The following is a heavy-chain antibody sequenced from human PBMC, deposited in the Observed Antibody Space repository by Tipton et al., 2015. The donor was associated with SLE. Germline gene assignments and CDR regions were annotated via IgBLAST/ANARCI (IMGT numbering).Heavy chain of an antibody. Sequence: TLSLTCTVSGGFISDYYWSWIRQSPGKRLEWIGYIYHSGNTHYNPSLKSRVTISVDTSKNQFSLQLNSVTATDTAVYYCARGKGDQAFGIWGQGTMVTVSS. CDR1: GGFISDYY. D-gene: IGHD2-2*01. CDR3: ARGKGDQAFGI. J-gene: IGHJ3*02. V-gene: IGHV4-59*08. CDR2: IYHSGNT.